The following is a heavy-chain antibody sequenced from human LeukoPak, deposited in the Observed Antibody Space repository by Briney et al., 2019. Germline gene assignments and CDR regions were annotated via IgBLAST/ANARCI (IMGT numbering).Heavy chain of an antibody. V-gene: IGHV4-61*02. J-gene: IGHJ4*02. D-gene: IGHD2-2*01. CDR2: IYTSGST. CDR1: GGSLTSGSYY. CDR3: AHTSYCSSTSCSDY. Sequence: PSETLSLTCSVSGGSLTSGSYYWSWIRQPAGKGLEWIGRIYTSGSTNYNPSLKSRVTISIDTSKNQFSLKLSSVTAADTAVYYCAHTSYCSSTSCSDYWGQGTLVTVSS.